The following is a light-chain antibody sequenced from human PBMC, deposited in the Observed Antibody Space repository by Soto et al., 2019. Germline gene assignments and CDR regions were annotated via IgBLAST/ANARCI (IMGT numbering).Light chain of an antibody. CDR1: QTIRSNY. CDR3: QQYGSSPWT. Sequence: EIVLTQSPGTLSLSPGERATLSCRASQTIRSNYLAWYQQRPGQAPRLLIYGASSRATDIPDRFSGSASGTDFTLTILRLEPEDFAMYYCQQYGSSPWTFGQGTKVEVK. J-gene: IGKJ1*01. V-gene: IGKV3-20*01. CDR2: GAS.